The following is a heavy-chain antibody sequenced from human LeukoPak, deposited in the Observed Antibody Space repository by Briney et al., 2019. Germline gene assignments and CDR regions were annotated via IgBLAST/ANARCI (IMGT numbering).Heavy chain of an antibody. CDR1: GFTFSSYW. CDR2: IEGDGDRG. CDR3: ARYFHQYSGYPDY. Sequence: PGGSLRLSCAASGFTFSSYWMSWVRQAPGKGLEWVANIEGDGDRGYYVDSVKGRFTISRDNAKNSLYLQMNSLRAEDTAVYYCARYFHQYSGYPDYWGQGTLVTVSS. J-gene: IGHJ4*02. V-gene: IGHV3-7*01. D-gene: IGHD5-12*01.